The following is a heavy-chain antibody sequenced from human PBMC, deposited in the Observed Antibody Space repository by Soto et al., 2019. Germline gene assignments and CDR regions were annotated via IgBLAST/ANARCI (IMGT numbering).Heavy chain of an antibody. V-gene: IGHV3-33*01. D-gene: IGHD3-9*01. Sequence: QVQLVESGGGVVQPGRSLRLSCAASGFTFSSDGMHWGRQAPGKAREGVAVIWYDGSNKYYADSVTGRFTISRDKSKNTLYLQMNSLRAEETAVYYCAREGSRLVAHDYWVQGTLVTVSS. J-gene: IGHJ4*02. CDR1: GFTFSSDG. CDR2: IWYDGSNK. CDR3: AREGSRLVAHDY.